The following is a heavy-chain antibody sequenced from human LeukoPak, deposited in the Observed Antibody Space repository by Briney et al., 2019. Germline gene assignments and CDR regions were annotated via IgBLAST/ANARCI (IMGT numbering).Heavy chain of an antibody. J-gene: IGHJ4*02. V-gene: IGHV3-23*01. CDR3: AKYRGSSGADARPADY. CDR2: VSTSGSYT. CDR1: GFTLSSYA. D-gene: IGHD5-12*01. Sequence: GGSLRLSCAASGFTLSSYAMSWVRQAPGKGLEWVSTVSTSGSYTFYADSVKGRFTVSRDNSKNTLYLELNSLRAEDTAVHYCAKYRGSSGADARPADYWGQGTLVTVSS.